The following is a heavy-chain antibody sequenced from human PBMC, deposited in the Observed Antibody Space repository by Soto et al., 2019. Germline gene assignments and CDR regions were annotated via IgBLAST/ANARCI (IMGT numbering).Heavy chain of an antibody. CDR2: IYYSGST. D-gene: IGHD2-15*01. CDR1: GGSISSGGYY. J-gene: IGHJ6*03. Sequence: QVQLQDAGPGLVKPSQTLSLTCTVSGGSISSGGYYWSWIRQHPGKGLDWIGDIYYSGSTYYTPSLKSRVTISVDTSKNQVSMKLGAVTAADTAVYYCARAWVPRGRWLVAATAYYMDVWCTGTTVTVSS. V-gene: IGHV4-31*03. CDR3: ARAWVPRGRWLVAATAYYMDV.